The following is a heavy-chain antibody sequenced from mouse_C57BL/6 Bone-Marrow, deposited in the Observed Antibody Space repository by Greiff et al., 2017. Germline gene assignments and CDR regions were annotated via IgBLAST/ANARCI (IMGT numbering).Heavy chain of an antibody. CDR2: ISDGGSYT. CDR1: GFTFSSYA. D-gene: IGHD2-4*01. CDR3: ARARLRYWYFDV. V-gene: IGHV5-4*03. Sequence: EVKLVESGGGLVKPGGSLKLSCAASGFTFSSYAMSWVRQTPEKRLEWVATISDGGSYTYYPDNVKGRFTISRDNAKNNLYLQMSHLKSEDTAMYYCARARLRYWYFDVWGTGTTVTDSS. J-gene: IGHJ1*03.